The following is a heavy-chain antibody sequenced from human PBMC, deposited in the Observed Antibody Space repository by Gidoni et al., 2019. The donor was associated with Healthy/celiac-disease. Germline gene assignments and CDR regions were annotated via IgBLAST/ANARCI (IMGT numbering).Heavy chain of an antibody. CDR1: GFTFGDYA. CDR3: TRGAVGYYYDSSGYYIGFDY. Sequence: EVQLVESGGGLVQPGRSLRLSCTASGFTFGDYAMSWFRQAPGKGLEWVGVSRSKAYGGTTEYAASVKGRFTISRDDSKSIAYLQMNSLKTEDTAVYYCTRGAVGYYYDSSGYYIGFDYWGQGTLVTVSS. CDR2: SRSKAYGGTT. J-gene: IGHJ4*02. V-gene: IGHV3-49*03. D-gene: IGHD3-22*01.